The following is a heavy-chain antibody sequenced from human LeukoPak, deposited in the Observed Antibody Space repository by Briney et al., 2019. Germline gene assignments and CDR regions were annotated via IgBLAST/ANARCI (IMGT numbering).Heavy chain of an antibody. D-gene: IGHD3-22*01. CDR1: GGSISSYY. CDR3: ARHVITTPYFDY. Sequence: SETLSFTCTVSGGSISSYYWSWIRQPPGKGLEWIGYIYTSGSTNYNPSLKSRVTISVDTSKNQFSLKLSSVTAADTAVYYCARHVITTPYFDYWGQGTLVTVSS. V-gene: IGHV4-4*09. CDR2: IYTSGST. J-gene: IGHJ4*02.